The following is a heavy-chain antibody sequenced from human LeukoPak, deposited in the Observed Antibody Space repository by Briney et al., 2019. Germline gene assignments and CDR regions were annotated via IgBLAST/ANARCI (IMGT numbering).Heavy chain of an antibody. CDR2: ISSSSSTI. V-gene: IGHV3-48*01. CDR3: ARAMARGVYYFDY. J-gene: IGHJ4*02. D-gene: IGHD3-10*01. Sequence: PGGSLRLSCAASGLTFSSYSMNWVRQAPGKGLEWVSYISSSSSTIYYADSVKGRFTISRDNAKNSLYLQMNSLRAEDTAVYYCARAMARGVYYFDYWGQGTLVTVSS. CDR1: GLTFSSYS.